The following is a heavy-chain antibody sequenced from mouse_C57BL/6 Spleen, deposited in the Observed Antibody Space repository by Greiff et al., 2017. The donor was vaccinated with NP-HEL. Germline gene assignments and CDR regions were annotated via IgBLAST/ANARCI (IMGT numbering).Heavy chain of an antibody. CDR2: ISSGGDYI. V-gene: IGHV5-9-1*02. Sequence: EVQGVESGEGLVKPGGSLKLSCAASGFTFSSYAMSWVRQTPEKRLEWVAYISSGGDYIHYADTVKGRFTISRDNARNTLYLQMSSLKSEDTAMYYCTRGYGNYPPYYAMDYWGQGTSVTVSS. CDR3: TRGYGNYPPYYAMDY. D-gene: IGHD2-10*02. J-gene: IGHJ4*01. CDR1: GFTFSSYA.